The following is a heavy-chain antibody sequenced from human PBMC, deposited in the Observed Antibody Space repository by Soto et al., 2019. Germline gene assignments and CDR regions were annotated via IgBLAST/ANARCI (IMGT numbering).Heavy chain of an antibody. CDR1: GFSFSTYG. CDR3: AKDSLPALRFGIPGSHGMDV. D-gene: IGHD3-3*01. J-gene: IGHJ6*02. Sequence: GGSLRLSCAASGFSFSTYGMHWVRQAPGKGLEWVAFISNDGSNKYYADSVKGRFTISRDNSKNTLYLQMNSLRAEDTAVYYCAKDSLPALRFGIPGSHGMDVWGQGTTVTVSS. CDR2: ISNDGSNK. V-gene: IGHV3-30*18.